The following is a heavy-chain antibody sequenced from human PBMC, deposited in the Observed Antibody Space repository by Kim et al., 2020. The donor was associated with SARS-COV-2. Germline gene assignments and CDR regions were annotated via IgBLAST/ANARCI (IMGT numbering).Heavy chain of an antibody. J-gene: IGHJ3*02. CDR1: GGTFSSYA. Sequence: SVKVSCKASGGTFSSYAISWVRQAPGQGLEWMGGIIPIFGTANYAQKFQGRVTITADESTSTAYMELSSLRSEDTAVYYCARDLIPARTVAGDAFDIWGQGTMVTVSS. V-gene: IGHV1-69*13. D-gene: IGHD6-19*01. CDR3: ARDLIPARTVAGDAFDI. CDR2: IIPIFGTA.